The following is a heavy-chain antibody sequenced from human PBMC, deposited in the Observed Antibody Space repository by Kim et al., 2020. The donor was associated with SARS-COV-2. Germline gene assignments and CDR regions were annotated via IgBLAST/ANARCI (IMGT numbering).Heavy chain of an antibody. CDR3: AKDRWFAGKGNMDV. J-gene: IGHJ6*02. V-gene: IGHV3-30*18. CDR2: ISYDGNSK. CDR1: GFAFSSFG. D-gene: IGHD3-16*01. Sequence: GGSLRLSCAASGFAFSSFGVHWVRQAPGKGLEWVALISYDGNSKYYAESVKGRFTGSRDNSKNTLYLQMNSLRVEDTAVYYCAKDRWFAGKGNMDVWGQG.